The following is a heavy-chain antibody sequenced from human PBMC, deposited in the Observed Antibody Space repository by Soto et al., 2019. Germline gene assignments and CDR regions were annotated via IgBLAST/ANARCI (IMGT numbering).Heavy chain of an antibody. Sequence: GASVKVSCKASGYTFTSYAMHWVRQAPGQRLEWMGWINAGNGNTKYSQKFQGRVTITRDTSASTAYMELSSLRSEDTAVYHCARDSIAYCGGDCYRGGFDYWGQGTLVTVSS. CDR2: INAGNGNT. CDR1: GYTFTSYA. D-gene: IGHD2-21*02. CDR3: ARDSIAYCGGDCYRGGFDY. J-gene: IGHJ4*02. V-gene: IGHV1-3*01.